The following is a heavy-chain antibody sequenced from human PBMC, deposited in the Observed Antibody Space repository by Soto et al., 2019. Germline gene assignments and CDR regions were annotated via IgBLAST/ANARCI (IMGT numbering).Heavy chain of an antibody. J-gene: IGHJ6*02. Sequence: PGGSLRLSCAASGFTFSSYSMNWVRQAPGKGLERVSSIRLSSSYTYYADSVKGRFTCSRDNAKNSLYLQMNGLRAEDTAVYYCASPRGYSSSWTGDYCYYGMDVWGQGTTVTVSS. CDR3: ASPRGYSSSWTGDYCYYGMDV. D-gene: IGHD6-13*01. CDR2: IRLSSSYT. V-gene: IGHV3-21*01. CDR1: GFTFSSYS.